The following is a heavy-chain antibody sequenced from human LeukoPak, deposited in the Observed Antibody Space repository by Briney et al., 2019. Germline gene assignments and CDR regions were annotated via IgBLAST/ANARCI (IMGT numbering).Heavy chain of an antibody. CDR2: ISAYNGNT. CDR3: GRDRTMVRGVIHRTYYYYGMDV. J-gene: IGHJ6*02. V-gene: IGHV1-18*01. D-gene: IGHD3-10*01. CDR1: GYTFTSYG. Sequence: ASVKVSCKASGYTFTSYGISWVRQAPGQGLEWMGWISAYNGNTNYAQKLQGRVTMTTDTSTSTAYMELRSLRSDDTAVYYCGRDRTMVRGVIHRTYYYYGMDVWGQGTTVTVSS.